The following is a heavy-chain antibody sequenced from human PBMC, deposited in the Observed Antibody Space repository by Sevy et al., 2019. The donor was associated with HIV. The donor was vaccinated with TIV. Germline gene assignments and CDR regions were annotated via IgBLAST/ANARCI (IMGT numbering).Heavy chain of an antibody. J-gene: IGHJ6*02. CDR3: ARATYSYGYSVYYYYGMDV. D-gene: IGHD5-18*01. CDR1: GFTFSSYA. V-gene: IGHV3-30-3*01. Sequence: GGSLRLSCAASGFTFSSYAMHWVRQAPGKGLEWVAVISYDGSNKYYADSVKGRFTISRDNSKNTLYLQMNSLRAEDTAVYYSARATYSYGYSVYYYYGMDVWGQGTTVTVSS. CDR2: ISYDGSNK.